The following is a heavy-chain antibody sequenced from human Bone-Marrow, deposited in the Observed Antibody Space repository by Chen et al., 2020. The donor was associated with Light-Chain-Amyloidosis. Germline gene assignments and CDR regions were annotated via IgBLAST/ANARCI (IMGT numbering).Heavy chain of an antibody. CDR3: ARRRDGYNFDY. CDR1: GYTFPNYW. D-gene: IGHD5-12*01. Sequence: EVQLEQSGPEVKKPGESLQISCKGSGYTFPNYWLAWARQMPGKGLEWMGVIYPDDSNARYSTSFEGQVTISADKSITPAYLQWRSLKASDTAMYYCARRRDGYNFDYWGQGTLVTVSS. V-gene: IGHV5-51*01. J-gene: IGHJ4*02. CDR2: IYPDDSNA.